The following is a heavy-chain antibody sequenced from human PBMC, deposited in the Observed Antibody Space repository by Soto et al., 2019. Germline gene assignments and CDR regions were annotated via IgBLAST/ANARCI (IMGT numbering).Heavy chain of an antibody. CDR2: IYYSGST. D-gene: IGHD1-1*01. CDR3: ARDCCGTNQEINWCDP. V-gene: IGHV4-59*01. J-gene: IGHJ5*02. CDR1: CGSISSYY. Sequence: SETLSLTCTVSCGSISSYYWSWIRQPPGKGLEWIGYIYYSGSTNYNPSLKSRVTISVDTSKNQFSLKLSSVTAADTAVYYCARDCCGTNQEINWCDPWGQGTLVTSPQ.